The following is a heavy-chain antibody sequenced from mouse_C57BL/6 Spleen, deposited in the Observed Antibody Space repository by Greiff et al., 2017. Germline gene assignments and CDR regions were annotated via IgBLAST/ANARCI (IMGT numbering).Heavy chain of an antibody. CDR3: AREGDYGPTAY. J-gene: IGHJ2*01. CDR2: IYPRSGNT. V-gene: IGHV1-81*01. D-gene: IGHD2-4*01. Sequence: QVQLQQSGAELARPGASVKLSCKASGYTFTSYGISWVKQRTGQGLEWIGEIYPRSGNTYYNEKFKGKATLTADKSSSTAYMELRSLTSEDSAVYFCAREGDYGPTAYWGQGTTLTVSS. CDR1: GYTFTSYG.